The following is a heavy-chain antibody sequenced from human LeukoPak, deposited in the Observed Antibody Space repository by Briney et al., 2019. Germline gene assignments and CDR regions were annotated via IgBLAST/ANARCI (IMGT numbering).Heavy chain of an antibody. CDR2: ISSSGSTI. CDR1: GFTFSSYE. J-gene: IGHJ4*02. D-gene: IGHD3-22*01. CDR3: ARSETSMGYYDSSGYYY. Sequence: GGSLRLSCAASGFTFSSYEMNWVRQAPGKGLEWVSYISSSGSTIYYADSVKGRFTISRDNAKNSLYLQMNSLRAEDTAVYYCARSETSMGYYDSSGYYYWGQGTLVTVSS. V-gene: IGHV3-48*03.